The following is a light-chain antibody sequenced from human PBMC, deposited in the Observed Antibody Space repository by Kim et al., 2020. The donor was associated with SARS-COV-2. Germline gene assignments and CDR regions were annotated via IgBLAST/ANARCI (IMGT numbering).Light chain of an antibody. CDR2: AAT. V-gene: IGKV1-39*01. CDR3: QQSFKAPWT. Sequence: ASIEDRVTITCRASQLISSYLNWYQQKPGTPPKLLIHAATNLQSGVPSRFSGSGFGTDFTLTISSLQPEDFTTYYCQQSFKAPWTFGQGTKVDIK. CDR1: QLISSY. J-gene: IGKJ1*01.